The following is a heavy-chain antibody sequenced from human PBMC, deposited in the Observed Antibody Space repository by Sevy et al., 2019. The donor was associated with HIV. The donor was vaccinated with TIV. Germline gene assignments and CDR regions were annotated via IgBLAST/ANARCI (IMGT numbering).Heavy chain of an antibody. D-gene: IGHD2-15*01. CDR2: IYSGGST. V-gene: IGHV3-53*01. Sequence: GGSLRLSCAASGFTVSSNYMSWVRQAPGKGLEWVSVIYSGGSTYYADSVKGRLTISRDNSKNTLYLQMNSLRAEDTAVYYCARGVGVDCSGGSCYYNWFDPWGQGTLVTVSS. J-gene: IGHJ5*02. CDR3: ARGVGVDCSGGSCYYNWFDP. CDR1: GFTVSSNY.